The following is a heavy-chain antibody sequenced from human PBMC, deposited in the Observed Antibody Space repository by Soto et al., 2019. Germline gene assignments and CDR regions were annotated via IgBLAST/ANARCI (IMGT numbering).Heavy chain of an antibody. J-gene: IGHJ5*02. V-gene: IGHV1-69*12. CDR2: IIPIFGTA. Sequence: QVQLVQSGAEVKKPGSSVKVSCKASGGTFSSYAISWVRQAPGQGLEWMGGIIPIFGTANYAQKFQGRVTITADESTSTAYIELSSLRSEDTAVYYCAGGDFGVVPTTNWFDPWGQGTLVTVSS. CDR1: GGTFSSYA. D-gene: IGHD3-3*01. CDR3: AGGDFGVVPTTNWFDP.